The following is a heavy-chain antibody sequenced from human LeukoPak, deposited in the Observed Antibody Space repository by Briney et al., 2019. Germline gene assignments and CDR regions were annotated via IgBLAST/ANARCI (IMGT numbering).Heavy chain of an antibody. J-gene: IGHJ4*02. CDR2: ISGNSSHI. CDR3: VRDMRRAVALDY. Sequence: SGGSLRLSCAASGFTFSDYTMNWVRQAPGKGLEWVSSISGNSSHIYYADSVKGPFTLSRDNAETSLYLQTNSLRAEDTAVYYCVRDMRRAVALDYWGQGTLVTVSS. CDR1: GFTFSDYT. V-gene: IGHV3-21*01. D-gene: IGHD6-19*01.